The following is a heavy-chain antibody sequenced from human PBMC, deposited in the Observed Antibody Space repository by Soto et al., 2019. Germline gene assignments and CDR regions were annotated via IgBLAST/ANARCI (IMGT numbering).Heavy chain of an antibody. Sequence: SETLSLTCTVSGGSINSGDYYWSWIRQPPGKGLEWIGYIYYSGSTYYNPPLRSRVTISIDTSKNHFFLNLSSVTAADTAVYYCARHVPYFSDTSHRPYRLAVCGQGTTVTVSS. V-gene: IGHV4-30-4*01. J-gene: IGHJ6*02. CDR3: ARHVPYFSDTSHRPYRLAV. D-gene: IGHD2-2*01. CDR2: IYYSGST. CDR1: GGSINSGDYY.